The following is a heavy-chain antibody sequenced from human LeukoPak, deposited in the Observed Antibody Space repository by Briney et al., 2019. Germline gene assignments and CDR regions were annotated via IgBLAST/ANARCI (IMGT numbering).Heavy chain of an antibody. CDR2: INPNSGGT. CDR1: GYTFTGYY. CDR3: AREIQYFDWFGTFDY. V-gene: IGHV1-2*02. Sequence: GASVKVSCKASGYTFTGYYMHWVRQPPGQGLEWMGWINPNSGGTNYAQKFQGRVTMTRDTPISTAYMELSRLRSDDTAVYYCAREIQYFDWFGTFDYWGQGTLVTVSS. J-gene: IGHJ4*02. D-gene: IGHD3-9*01.